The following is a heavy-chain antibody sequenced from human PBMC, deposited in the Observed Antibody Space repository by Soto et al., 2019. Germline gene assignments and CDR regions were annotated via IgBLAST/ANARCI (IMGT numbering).Heavy chain of an antibody. D-gene: IGHD1-26*01. Sequence: ELQLVESGGGLVKPVGSLRLSCAASGFTFSNAWMSWFRQAPGKGLEWVGRINSKTDGGTTAYAAPVKGSFTISRDDAKNTLYLQMNSIKTEDTDVYYCATGSSESHRGDNYWGQGNLVAVSS. CDR3: ATGSSESHRGDNY. CDR2: INSKTDGGTT. CDR1: GFTFSNAW. J-gene: IGHJ4*02. V-gene: IGHV3-15*01.